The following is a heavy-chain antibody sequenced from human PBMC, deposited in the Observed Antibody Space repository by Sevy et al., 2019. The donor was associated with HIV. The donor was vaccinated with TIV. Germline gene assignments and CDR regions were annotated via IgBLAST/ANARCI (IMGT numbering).Heavy chain of an antibody. CDR2: ISWISRDI. J-gene: IGHJ6*02. CDR1: GFPFNDHA. Sequence: GGSLRLSCPASGFPFNDHAMHWVRQVPGKGLEWVSGISWISRDIGYADSVKGRFTISRDNARHFVYLEMNSLRPEDTAVYYCAKDINRGCDGVNCYSYYYYFYGQDVWGQGTTVTVSS. V-gene: IGHV3-9*01. D-gene: IGHD2-21*02. CDR3: AKDINRGCDGVNCYSYYYYFYGQDV.